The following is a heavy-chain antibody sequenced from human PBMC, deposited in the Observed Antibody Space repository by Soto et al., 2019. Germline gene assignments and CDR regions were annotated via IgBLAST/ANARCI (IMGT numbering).Heavy chain of an antibody. V-gene: IGHV3-23*01. CDR1: GFTFSSYS. CDR2: FSGSGGGT. J-gene: IGHJ3*02. CDR3: AKDGGPRGYSQARPIAFDI. Sequence: GGSLRLSCAASGFTFSSYSMSWVRQAPGKGLEWVSVFSGSGGGTYYADSVKGRFTISRDNSKNTLYLQMNSLTAEDTAVYYCAKDGGPRGYSQARPIAFDIWGQGTMVTVSS. D-gene: IGHD5-18*01.